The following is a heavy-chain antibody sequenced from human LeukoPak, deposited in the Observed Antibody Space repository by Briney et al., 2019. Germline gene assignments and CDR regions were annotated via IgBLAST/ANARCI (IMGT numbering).Heavy chain of an antibody. CDR1: GFTFSGYA. CDR3: AKGVRGVFPPAFRDMVYFDY. J-gene: IGHJ4*02. Sequence: GGSLRLSCAASGFTFSGYAMSWVRQAPGKGLEWVSAVSGSGGSTYYADSVKGRFTISRDNSKNTLYLQMNSLRAEDTAVYYCAKGVRGVFPPAFRDMVYFDYWGQGTLVTVSS. CDR2: VSGSGGST. D-gene: IGHD3-10*01. V-gene: IGHV3-23*01.